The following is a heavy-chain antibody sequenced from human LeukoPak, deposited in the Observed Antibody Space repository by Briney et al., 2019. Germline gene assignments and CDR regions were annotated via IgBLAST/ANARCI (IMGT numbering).Heavy chain of an antibody. CDR2: IIPILGIA. CDR1: GGTFSSYA. D-gene: IGHD6-19*01. Sequence: SVKVSCKASGGTFSSYAISWVRQAPGQGLEWMGRIIPILGIANYAQKFQGRVTITADKSTSTAYMELSSLRSEDTAVYYCATRLDRTNNWFDPWGQRTLVTVSS. V-gene: IGHV1-69*04. J-gene: IGHJ5*02. CDR3: ATRLDRTNNWFDP.